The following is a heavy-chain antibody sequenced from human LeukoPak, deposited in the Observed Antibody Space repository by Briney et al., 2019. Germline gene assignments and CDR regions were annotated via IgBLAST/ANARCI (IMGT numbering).Heavy chain of an antibody. Sequence: GGSLRLSCAASGFTVSSNYMSWVRQAPGKWLEWVANLKYDGSEIYYVDSVKGRFTISRDNSKNSLYLQMNSLRAEDTALYYCAKDRHSSGYYFDYWGQGTLVTVSS. CDR3: AKDRHSSGYYFDY. J-gene: IGHJ4*02. D-gene: IGHD3-22*01. V-gene: IGHV3-7*03. CDR1: GFTVSSNY. CDR2: LKYDGSEI.